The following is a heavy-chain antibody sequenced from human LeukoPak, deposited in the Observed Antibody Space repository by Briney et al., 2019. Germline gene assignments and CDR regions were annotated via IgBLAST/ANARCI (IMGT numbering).Heavy chain of an antibody. CDR2: IYYSGST. V-gene: IGHV4-39*01. CDR3: ARLDGYCSGGSCYSVSFVDH. Sequence: SETLSLTCSVSGGSISSSNYYWGWIRQPPGKGLEWIGSIYYSGSTYYNPSLKSRVTISVDTSKNQFSLKLSSVTAADTAVYYCARLDGYCSGGSCYSVSFVDHWGQGTLVTVSS. D-gene: IGHD2-15*01. J-gene: IGHJ5*02. CDR1: GGSISSSNYY.